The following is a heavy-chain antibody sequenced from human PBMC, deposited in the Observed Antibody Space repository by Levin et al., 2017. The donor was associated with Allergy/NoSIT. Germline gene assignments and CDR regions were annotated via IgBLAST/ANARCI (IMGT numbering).Heavy chain of an antibody. J-gene: IGHJ6*02. Sequence: AGGSLRLSCAASGFTFSIYSMHWVRQAPGKGLEWVASISGSSKSIFHADSVKGRFTISRDNAKNSLYLQMDSLRAEDTAVYYCGKSSSSTYYYYGMDVWGRGTTVTVSS. CDR3: GKSSSSTYYYYGMDV. D-gene: IGHD6-6*01. V-gene: IGHV3-21*01. CDR2: ISGSSKSI. CDR1: GFTFSIYS.